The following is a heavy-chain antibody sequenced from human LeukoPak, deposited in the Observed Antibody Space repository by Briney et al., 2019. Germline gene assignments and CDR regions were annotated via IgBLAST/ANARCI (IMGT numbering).Heavy chain of an antibody. Sequence: SETLSLTCAVYGGSFSGYYWSWIRQPPGKGLEWIGEINHSGSANYNPSLKSRVTISVDTSKNQFSLKLSSVTAADTAVYYCARGLIVVVPAAIGNWFDPWGQGTLVTVSS. D-gene: IGHD2-2*01. CDR2: INHSGSA. J-gene: IGHJ5*02. CDR3: ARGLIVVVPAAIGNWFDP. CDR1: GGSFSGYY. V-gene: IGHV4-34*01.